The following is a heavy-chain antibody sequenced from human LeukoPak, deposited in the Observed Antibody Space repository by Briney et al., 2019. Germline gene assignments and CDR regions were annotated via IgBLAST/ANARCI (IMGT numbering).Heavy chain of an antibody. D-gene: IGHD2-15*01. Sequence: SETLSLTCTVSGGSISGYYWSWIRQPPGKGLEWIGYIYYSGSTNYNPSLKSRVTISVDTSKNQFSLQLRSVTPEDTAVYYCARSLRSGVVAFDYWGQGILVTVSS. CDR2: IYYSGST. V-gene: IGHV4-59*08. CDR1: GGSISGYY. CDR3: ARSLRSGVVAFDY. J-gene: IGHJ4*02.